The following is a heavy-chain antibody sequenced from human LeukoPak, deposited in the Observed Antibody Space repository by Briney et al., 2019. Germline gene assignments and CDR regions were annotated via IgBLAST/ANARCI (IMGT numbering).Heavy chain of an antibody. V-gene: IGHV3-30*02. CDR1: GFSFSTYD. CDR2: IRYDGSNK. CDR3: ANYGNYYFYYMDV. D-gene: IGHD4-17*01. Sequence: GGSLRLSCAASGFSFSTYDMHWVRQAPGKGLEWVAYIRYDGSNKYYADSVKGRFTVSRDNSKNTLYLQMNGLGAEDTAVYYCANYGNYYFYYMDVWGKGTTVTVSS. J-gene: IGHJ6*03.